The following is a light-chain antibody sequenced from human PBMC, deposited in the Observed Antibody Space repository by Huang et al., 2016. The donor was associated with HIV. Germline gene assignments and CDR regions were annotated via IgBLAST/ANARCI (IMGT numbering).Light chain of an antibody. CDR2: DAS. Sequence: DIQMTQSPSSLSASVGDRVTITCQASQDISKYLNWYQQKPGKAPKLLIYDASNLETVVPSRFSGSGSGTNFTFTISSLRPEDIATYYCQHYDNFLYTFGQGTKLQIK. V-gene: IGKV1-33*01. CDR3: QHYDNFLYT. J-gene: IGKJ2*01. CDR1: QDISKY.